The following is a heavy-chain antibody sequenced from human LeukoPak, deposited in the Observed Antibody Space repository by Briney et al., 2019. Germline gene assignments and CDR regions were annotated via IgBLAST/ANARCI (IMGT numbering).Heavy chain of an antibody. CDR1: GFTFSSYA. J-gene: IGHJ4*02. CDR2: ISGSGGST. CDR3: AKDLGYSYDVFYY. V-gene: IGHV3-23*01. D-gene: IGHD5-18*01. Sequence: WGSLRLSCAASGFTFSSYAMSWVRQAPGKGLEWVSAISGSGGSTYYADSVKGRCTISRDNSKNTLYLQMNSLRAEDTAVHYRAKDLGYSYDVFYYWGQGTLVTVSS.